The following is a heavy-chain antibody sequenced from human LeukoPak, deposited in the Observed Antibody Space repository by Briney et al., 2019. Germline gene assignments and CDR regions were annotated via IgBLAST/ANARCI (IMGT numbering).Heavy chain of an antibody. CDR2: ISSSSSYI. J-gene: IGHJ4*02. CDR3: ARENYYGSGSQYFDY. Sequence: NPGGPLRLSCAASGFTFSSYSMNWVRQAPGKGLEWVSSISSSSSYIYYADSVKGRFTISRDNAKNSLYLQMNSLRAEDTAVYYYARENYYGSGSQYFDYWGQGTLVTVSS. CDR1: GFTFSSYS. D-gene: IGHD3-10*01. V-gene: IGHV3-21*01.